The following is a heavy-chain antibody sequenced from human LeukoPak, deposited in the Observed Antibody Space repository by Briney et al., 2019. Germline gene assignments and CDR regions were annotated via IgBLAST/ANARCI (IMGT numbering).Heavy chain of an antibody. D-gene: IGHD3-16*01. CDR2: IIPIFGTA. CDR3: ATTGGDIYYYYMDV. J-gene: IGHJ6*03. CDR1: GGTFSSYA. V-gene: IGHV1-69*06. Sequence: SVKVSCKASGGTFSSYAISWVRQAPGQGLEWMGGIIPIFGTANYAQKFQGRVTITADKSTSTTYMELSSLKSEDTAVYYCATTGGDIYYYYMDVWGKGTTVTISS.